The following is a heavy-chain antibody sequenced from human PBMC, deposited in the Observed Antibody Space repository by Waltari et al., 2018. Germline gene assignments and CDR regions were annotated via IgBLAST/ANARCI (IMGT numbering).Heavy chain of an antibody. Sequence: QVQLQESGPGLVKPSETLSLTCAVSGYSISSGYYWGWIRQPPGKGLEWIGSIYHSGSTYYNQSLKSRVTISVDTSKNQFSLKLSSVTAADTAVYYCARHDRVTTGGFDYWGQGTLVTVSS. CDR1: GYSISSGYY. CDR3: ARHDRVTTGGFDY. CDR2: IYHSGST. J-gene: IGHJ4*02. D-gene: IGHD4-17*01. V-gene: IGHV4-38-2*01.